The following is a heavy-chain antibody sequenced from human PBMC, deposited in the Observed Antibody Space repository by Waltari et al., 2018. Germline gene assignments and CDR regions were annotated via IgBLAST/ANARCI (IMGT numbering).Heavy chain of an antibody. D-gene: IGHD3-10*01. J-gene: IGHJ5*02. CDR3: AGAWFDP. Sequence: QVQLQESGPGLVKPSQTLSLTCTVSGGSISSGSYYWSWIRQPAGKGLEWIGRIYTSGSTNYNPSLKSRVTISVDTSKNQFSLKLSSVTAADTAVYYCAGAWFDPWGQGTLVTVSS. V-gene: IGHV4-61*02. CDR1: GGSISSGSYY. CDR2: IYTSGST.